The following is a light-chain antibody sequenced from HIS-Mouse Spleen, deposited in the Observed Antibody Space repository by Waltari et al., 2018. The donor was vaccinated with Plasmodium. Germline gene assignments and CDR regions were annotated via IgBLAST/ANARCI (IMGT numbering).Light chain of an antibody. J-gene: IGLJ3*02. V-gene: IGLV3-10*01. CDR3: YSTDSSGNHRV. Sequence: SYELTQPPSVSVSPGQTARITCSGDALPKKYAYWYQQKSGQAPWLVIYEERKRPSGSPERFSGSSSGTMATLTISGAQVEDEADYYCYSTDSSGNHRVFGGGTKLTVL. CDR2: EER. CDR1: ALPKKY.